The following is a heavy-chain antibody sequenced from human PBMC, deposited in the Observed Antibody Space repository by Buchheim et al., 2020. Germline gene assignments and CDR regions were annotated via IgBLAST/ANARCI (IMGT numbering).Heavy chain of an antibody. CDR1: GFTFSSHG. D-gene: IGHD4-11*01. V-gene: IGHV3-23*01. J-gene: IGHJ6*02. CDR3: AKVLYSKSYYGMDV. CDR2: ISDSGGNT. Sequence: EVQLLESGGGLVQPGGSLRLSCAASGFTFSSHGMSWVRQAPGKGLEWVSYISDSGGNTYYPDSVKGRFTISRANSKTTLYLQMSSLTAEDTAVYYCAKVLYSKSYYGMDVWGQGTT.